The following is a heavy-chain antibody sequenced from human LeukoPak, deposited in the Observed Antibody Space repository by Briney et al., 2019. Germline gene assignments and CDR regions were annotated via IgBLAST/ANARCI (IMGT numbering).Heavy chain of an antibody. CDR2: LYYSGST. V-gene: IGHV4-39*01. D-gene: IGHD3-22*01. Sequence: SETLSLTCTVSGGSISSSSYYWVWIRQPPGKGLEWIGSLYYSGSTHNKPSLKSRVAIFVDTSKTQFSLRLSSVTAADAAVYYCARNYYDGSGYYFWGQGTQVTVSS. CDR3: ARNYYDGSGYYF. J-gene: IGHJ4*02. CDR1: GGSISSSSYY.